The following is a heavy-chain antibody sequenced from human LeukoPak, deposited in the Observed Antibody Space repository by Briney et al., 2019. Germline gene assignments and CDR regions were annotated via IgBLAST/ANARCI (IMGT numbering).Heavy chain of an antibody. D-gene: IGHD4-11*01. Sequence: PGGSLRLSCAASGFTFSDYYMSWIRQAPGKGLEWVSYISSSGSTIYYADSVKGRFTTSRDNAKNSLYLQMNSLRAEDTAVYYCARDSAHDYSNYIDYYYGMDVWGQGTMVTVSS. J-gene: IGHJ6*02. CDR1: GFTFSDYY. CDR2: ISSSGSTI. V-gene: IGHV3-11*01. CDR3: ARDSAHDYSNYIDYYYGMDV.